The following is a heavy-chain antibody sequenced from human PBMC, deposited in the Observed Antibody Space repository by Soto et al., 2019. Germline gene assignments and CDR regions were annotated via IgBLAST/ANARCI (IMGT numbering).Heavy chain of an antibody. CDR2: ISPYNGTT. V-gene: IGHV1-18*04. CDR3: ARDGERDTGLNFYYYLHGMDA. D-gene: IGHD1-1*01. CDR1: GYTFTTYG. Sequence: EASVKVSCKASGYTFTTYGISWVRQAPGQGLEWMGWISPYNGTTKYAEKFQGKMTMTTDTATSTAYMDLRSLRSDDTAVYYCARDGERDTGLNFYYYLHGMDAWGQGTRVTVSS. J-gene: IGHJ6*02.